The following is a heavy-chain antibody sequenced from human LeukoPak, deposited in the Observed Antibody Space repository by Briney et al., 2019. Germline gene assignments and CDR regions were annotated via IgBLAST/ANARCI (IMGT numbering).Heavy chain of an antibody. V-gene: IGHV3-7*03. CDR1: GFTFSSYW. J-gene: IGHJ3*02. CDR3: ARAFYDSSGYDAFDI. Sequence: GGSLRPSCAASGFTFSSYWMSWVRQAPGKGLEWVANIKQDGSEKYYVDSVKGRFTISRDNAKNSLYLQMNSLRAEDTAVYYCARAFYDSSGYDAFDIWGQGTMVTVSS. D-gene: IGHD3-22*01. CDR2: IKQDGSEK.